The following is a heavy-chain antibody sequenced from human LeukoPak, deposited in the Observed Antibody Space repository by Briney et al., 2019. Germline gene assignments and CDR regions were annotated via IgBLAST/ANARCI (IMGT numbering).Heavy chain of an antibody. V-gene: IGHV4-39*07. J-gene: IGHJ4*02. Sequence: PSETLSLTCTVSGGSISSSSSYWGWIRQPPGKGLEGMGSIHYSGTTYYISSLKSRVTISVDTSKNQFSLKLSSVTAADTAVYYCARGVSVYWGQGTLVTVSS. CDR1: GGSISSSSSY. CDR3: ARGVSVY. CDR2: IHYSGTT.